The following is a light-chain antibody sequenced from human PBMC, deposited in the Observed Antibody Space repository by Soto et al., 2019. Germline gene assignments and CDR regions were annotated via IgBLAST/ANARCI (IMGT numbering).Light chain of an antibody. Sequence: DIVMTQSPDSLAVSLGERATINCKSSQSVFFTSNNKNYLAWYQQKPGQPPKLLIYWASTRDSGVPDRFSGSGSGTDFTLTISSLQAEDVAIYHCQQYYTTPITFGQGTRLEIK. J-gene: IGKJ5*01. CDR1: QSVFFTSNNKNY. CDR3: QQYYTTPIT. CDR2: WAS. V-gene: IGKV4-1*01.